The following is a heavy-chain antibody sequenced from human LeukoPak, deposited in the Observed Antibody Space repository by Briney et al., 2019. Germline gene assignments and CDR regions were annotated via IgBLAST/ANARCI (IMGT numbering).Heavy chain of an antibody. CDR2: ISYDASTN. CDR3: AKESGIRSYGAYFPH. J-gene: IGHJ1*01. Sequence: PGGSLSLSCAASGFTFSNYGKQWVRQAPRKGLEWVAVISYDASTNYYADSVKGRFTISRDNSKNTLYLQMSSLKAEDTAVYYCAKESGIRSYGAYFPHWGQGTLVTVSS. V-gene: IGHV3-30*18. D-gene: IGHD4-17*01. CDR1: GFTFSNYG.